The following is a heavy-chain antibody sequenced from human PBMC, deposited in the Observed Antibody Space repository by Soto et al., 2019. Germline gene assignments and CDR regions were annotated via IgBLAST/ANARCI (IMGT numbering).Heavy chain of an antibody. Sequence: PSETLSLTCTVSGGSIDSYYWSWIRQPPGKGLEWIGYIYYSGSTYYNPSLKSRVTMSVDTSRNQFSLKLRSVTAADTAVYYCARSRYKWDLDWFGPWGQGTLVTVSS. CDR1: GGSIDSYY. D-gene: IGHD1-26*01. J-gene: IGHJ5*02. CDR3: ARSRYKWDLDWFGP. V-gene: IGHV4-59*01. CDR2: IYYSGST.